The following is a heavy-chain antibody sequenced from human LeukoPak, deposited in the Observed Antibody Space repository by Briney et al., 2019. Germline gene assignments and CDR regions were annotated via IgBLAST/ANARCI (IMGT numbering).Heavy chain of an antibody. J-gene: IGHJ6*03. Sequence: SETLSLTCIVSHGSISGTPYYWGWFRQSPGKGPEWIGNLHYGGTVYYNPSLKSSVTISVDPSKNQFSLNLYSVTAADTALYFCARVTRYDASRDYWYMDVWGKGTTVTVSS. D-gene: IGHD2-21*02. CDR3: ARVTRYDASRDYWYMDV. V-gene: IGHV4-39*07. CDR2: LHYGGTV. CDR1: HGSISGTPYY.